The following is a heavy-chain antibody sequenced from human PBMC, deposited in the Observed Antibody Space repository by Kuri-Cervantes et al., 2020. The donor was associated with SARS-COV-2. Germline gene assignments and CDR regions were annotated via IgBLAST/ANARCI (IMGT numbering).Heavy chain of an antibody. D-gene: IGHD2-2*01. V-gene: IGHV3-33*01. Sequence: GESLKISCAASGFTFSSYGMHWVRQAPGKGLEWVAVIWYDGSNKYYADSVKGRFTISRDNSKNTLYLQMNSLRAEDTAVYYCARSHKDTVVVPAARGYYYGMDVWGQGTTVTVSS. CDR1: GFTFSSYG. CDR3: ARSHKDTVVVPAARGYYYGMDV. CDR2: IWYDGSNK. J-gene: IGHJ6*02.